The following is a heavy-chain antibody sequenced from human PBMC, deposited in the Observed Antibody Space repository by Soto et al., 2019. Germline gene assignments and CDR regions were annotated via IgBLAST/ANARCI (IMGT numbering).Heavy chain of an antibody. Sequence: SVKVSCKASGGTFSSYAISWVRQAPGQGLEWMGGIIPIFGTANYAQKFQGRVTITADESTSTAYMELSSLRSEDTAVYYCARGHSYGGRPNHNWFDPWGQGTLVTVSS. CDR2: IIPIFGTA. CDR1: GGTFSSYA. J-gene: IGHJ5*02. CDR3: ARGHSYGGRPNHNWFDP. V-gene: IGHV1-69*13. D-gene: IGHD5-18*01.